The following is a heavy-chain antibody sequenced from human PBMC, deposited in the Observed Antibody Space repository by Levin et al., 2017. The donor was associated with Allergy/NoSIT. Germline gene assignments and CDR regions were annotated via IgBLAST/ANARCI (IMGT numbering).Heavy chain of an antibody. CDR3: ACEPGINDAFDI. CDR2: ISYDGSAQ. CDR1: GFIFSSFG. Sequence: PGGSLRLSCAASGFIFSSFGMFWVRQAPGKGLEWVATISYDGSAQYYADSVKGRFTISRDNSNNMLYLQMNSLRVEDTAVYYCACEPGINDAFDIWGQGTMVTVSS. J-gene: IGHJ3*02. V-gene: IGHV3-30*03. D-gene: IGHD1-1*01.